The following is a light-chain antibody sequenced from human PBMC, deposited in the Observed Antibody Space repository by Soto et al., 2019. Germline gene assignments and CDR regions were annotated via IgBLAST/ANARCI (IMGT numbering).Light chain of an antibody. Sequence: EVVLTQSPATLSLSPGERATLSCRASQSVSSYLAWYQQKPDQTPRLLIYDASNRATGIPARFSGSGSGTDFTLTISSLEPEDFAFYFCQQRGNWPPTFGPGTKVDI. CDR2: DAS. V-gene: IGKV3-11*01. J-gene: IGKJ3*01. CDR1: QSVSSY. CDR3: QQRGNWPPT.